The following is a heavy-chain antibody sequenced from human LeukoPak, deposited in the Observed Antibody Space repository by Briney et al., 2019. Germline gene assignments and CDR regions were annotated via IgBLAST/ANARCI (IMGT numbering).Heavy chain of an antibody. V-gene: IGHV3-30*02. CDR3: ARGSRFGVVGRDAFDI. CDR1: GFTFSSYG. CDR2: IRYDGSNK. Sequence: GGSLRLSCAASGFTFSSYGMRWVRHAPGKGLEWVAFIRYDGSNKYYADSVKGRFTISRDNAKNSLYLQVNSLRAEDTAVYYCARGSRFGVVGRDAFDIWGQGTVVTVSS. J-gene: IGHJ3*02. D-gene: IGHD3-3*01.